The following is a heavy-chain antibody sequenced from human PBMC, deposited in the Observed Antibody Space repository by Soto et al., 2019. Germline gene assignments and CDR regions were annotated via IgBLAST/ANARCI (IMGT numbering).Heavy chain of an antibody. V-gene: IGHV4-39*01. Sequence: KASETLSLTCTVSGGSVSNSNYYWDWIRQSPGKGLEWIGSVYYRGRSYSKSSVKSRVTISVDTSKNQFSLNLNSVTASDTAVYYCVSQRTSVLTQAYFDYWGPGALVTVSS. D-gene: IGHD2-8*01. CDR1: GGSVSNSNYY. CDR2: VYYRGRS. CDR3: VSQRTSVLTQAYFDY. J-gene: IGHJ4*02.